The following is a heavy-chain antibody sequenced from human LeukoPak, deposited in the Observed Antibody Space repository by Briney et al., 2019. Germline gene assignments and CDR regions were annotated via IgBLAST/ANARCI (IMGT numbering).Heavy chain of an antibody. J-gene: IGHJ4*02. CDR2: ISYDGSNK. V-gene: IGHV3-30*18. D-gene: IGHD2-2*01. CDR3: AKARTYCSSTSCYLLDY. Sequence: PGGSLRLSCAASGFTFSSYGMHWVRQAPGKGLEWVAVISYDGSNKYYADSVKGRFTISRDNSKNTLYLQMNSLRAEDTAVYYCAKARTYCSSTSCYLLDYWGQGTLVTVSS. CDR1: GFTFSSYG.